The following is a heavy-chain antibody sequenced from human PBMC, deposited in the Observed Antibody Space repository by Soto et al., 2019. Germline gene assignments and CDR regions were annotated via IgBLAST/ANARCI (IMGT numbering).Heavy chain of an antibody. D-gene: IGHD3-10*01. V-gene: IGHV3-23*01. CDR2: ISANGITT. CDR1: GFTFSNYA. Sequence: PGGSLRLSCAASGFTFSNYAMSWVRQAPGKGLECVSSISANGITTYYADSVKGRFTISRDNYKNTVYVQMNTLRPEHTAMYYCAKVRFCELRDLNRLVPWGQGTLVTVSS. J-gene: IGHJ5*02. CDR3: AKVRFCELRDLNRLVP.